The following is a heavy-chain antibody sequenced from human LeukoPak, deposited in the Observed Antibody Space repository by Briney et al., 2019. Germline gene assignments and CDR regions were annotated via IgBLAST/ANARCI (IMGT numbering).Heavy chain of an antibody. CDR1: GTSISSYY. CDR2: ISHSGST. Sequence: SETLSLTCTVSGTSISSYYWTWIRQPPGKGVEWIGYISHSGSTTYNPSLKSRVTISVDTSKNQFSLKLISVTAADTAVYYCAAQYYYGSGSYYDAEYFQRWGQGTLVTVSS. V-gene: IGHV4-59*01. CDR3: AAQYYYGSGSYYDAEYFQR. D-gene: IGHD3-10*01. J-gene: IGHJ1*01.